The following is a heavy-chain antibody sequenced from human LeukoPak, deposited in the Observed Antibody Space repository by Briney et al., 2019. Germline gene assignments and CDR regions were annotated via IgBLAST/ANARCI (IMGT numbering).Heavy chain of an antibody. CDR2: ISYDGSNK. CDR1: GFTFSSYA. J-gene: IGHJ3*02. D-gene: IGHD1-26*01. Sequence: PGGSLRLSCAASGFTFSSYAMHWVRQAPGKGLEWVAVISYDGSNKYYADSVKGRFTISRDNSKNTLYLQMNSLRAEDTAVYYCAGDRYDGSPPGGAFDIWGQGTMVTVSS. CDR3: AGDRYDGSPPGGAFDI. V-gene: IGHV3-30-3*01.